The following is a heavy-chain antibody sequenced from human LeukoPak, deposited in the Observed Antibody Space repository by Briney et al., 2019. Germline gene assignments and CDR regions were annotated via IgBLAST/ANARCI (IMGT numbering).Heavy chain of an antibody. CDR2: ISSSGNT. J-gene: IGHJ4*02. D-gene: IGHD6-13*01. V-gene: IGHV3-23*01. CDR1: GFTFSRYA. Sequence: GGSLRLSCAASGFTFSRYAMTWVRQTPGKGLDWVSIISSSGNTYYADSVKGRFTISRDNSKNMLYLQMNSLRAEDTAVYYCVKGRISEDGLDFWGQGTLVTVSS. CDR3: VKGRISEDGLDF.